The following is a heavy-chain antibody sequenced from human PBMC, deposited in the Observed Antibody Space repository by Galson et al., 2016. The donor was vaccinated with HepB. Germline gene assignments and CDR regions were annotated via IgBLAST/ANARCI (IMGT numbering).Heavy chain of an antibody. CDR3: ARGSPDSSHYYNIDY. J-gene: IGHJ4*02. Sequence: SLRLSCAASGFIVTSTYMTWVHQAPGQGLEWVSVLDAAGRTAYGDAVKGRFTVSRDNFKNTLHLQMNSLRTEDTAVYYCARGSPDSSHYYNIDYWGQGTLVTVSS. V-gene: IGHV3-53*01. D-gene: IGHD3-10*01. CDR1: GFIVTSTY. CDR2: LDAAGRT.